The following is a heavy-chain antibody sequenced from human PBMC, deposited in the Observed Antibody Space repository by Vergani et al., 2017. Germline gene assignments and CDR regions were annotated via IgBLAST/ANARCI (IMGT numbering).Heavy chain of an antibody. Sequence: QVQLVQSGAEVKKPGASVKVSCKASGYTFTGYYMHWVRQAPGQGLEWMGWINPNSGGTNYAQKFQGRVTMTRDTSISTAYMELSRLRSDDTAVYYCARVPYCTNGVCYTRRLDYWGQGTLVTVSS. CDR1: GYTFTGYY. CDR2: INPNSGGT. J-gene: IGHJ4*02. CDR3: ARVPYCTNGVCYTRRLDY. D-gene: IGHD2-8*01. V-gene: IGHV1-2*02.